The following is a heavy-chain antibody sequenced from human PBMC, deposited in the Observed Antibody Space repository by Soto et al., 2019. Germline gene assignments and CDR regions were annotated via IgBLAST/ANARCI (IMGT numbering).Heavy chain of an antibody. CDR3: ALRSMAVVPEY. J-gene: IGHJ4*02. D-gene: IGHD3-22*01. Sequence: QVQLQESGPGLVKPSETLSLTRAVSGDSISSYYCMWIRQPPGKGLESIGYLYYGRSANYNPSLRSRVTLSVDTSTNQCSLTLSSMTAADTAVYYCALRSMAVVPEYWGQGTLVTVSS. CDR2: LYYGRSA. V-gene: IGHV4-59*01. CDR1: GDSISSYY.